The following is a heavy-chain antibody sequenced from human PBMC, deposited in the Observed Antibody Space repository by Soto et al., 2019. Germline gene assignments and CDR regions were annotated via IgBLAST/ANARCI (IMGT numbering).Heavy chain of an antibody. Sequence: PSPSLSLTCAISFYSDSSNSAAWNWIRQSPSRGLEWLGRTYYRSKWYNDYAVSVKSRITINPDTSKNQFSLQLNSVTPEDTAVYYCARSQTEWLLYAVAFDIWGQGTMVTVSS. D-gene: IGHD3-3*01. V-gene: IGHV6-1*01. J-gene: IGHJ3*02. CDR1: FYSDSSNSAA. CDR3: ARSQTEWLLYAVAFDI. CDR2: TYYRSKWYN.